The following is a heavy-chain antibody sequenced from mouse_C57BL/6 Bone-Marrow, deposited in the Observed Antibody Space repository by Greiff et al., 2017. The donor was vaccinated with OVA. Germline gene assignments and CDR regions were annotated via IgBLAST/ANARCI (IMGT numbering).Heavy chain of an antibody. CDR3: AREGGVAPYAMDY. Sequence: QVQLQQPGAELVKPGASVKLSCKASGYTFTSYWMQWVKQRPGHGLEWIGEIDPSDSYTNYNQKFKGKATLTVDTSSSTAYMQLSSLTSEDSAVYYCAREGGVAPYAMDYWGQGTSVTVSS. V-gene: IGHV1-50*01. D-gene: IGHD1-1*01. J-gene: IGHJ4*01. CDR2: IDPSDSYT. CDR1: GYTFTSYW.